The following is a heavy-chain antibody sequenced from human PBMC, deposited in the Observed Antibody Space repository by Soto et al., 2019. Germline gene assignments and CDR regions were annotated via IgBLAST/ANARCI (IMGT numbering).Heavy chain of an antibody. J-gene: IGHJ6*02. CDR3: AKSFIAASPEAQYYGMDV. D-gene: IGHD6-6*01. CDR2: ISYDGSNK. Sequence: GGSLRLSCAASGFTFSSYGMHWVRQAPGKGLEWVAVISYDGSNKYYADSVKGRFTISRDNSKNTLYLQMNSLRAEDTAVYYCAKSFIAASPEAQYYGMDVWVQGTTVTFSS. CDR1: GFTFSSYG. V-gene: IGHV3-30*18.